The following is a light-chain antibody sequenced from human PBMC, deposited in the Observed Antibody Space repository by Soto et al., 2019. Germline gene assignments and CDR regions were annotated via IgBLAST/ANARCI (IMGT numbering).Light chain of an antibody. CDR3: QQFNSYPIT. J-gene: IGKJ5*01. Sequence: ALQLTQSPSSLSASIGDRVTITCRASQGISSALAWYQQRPGKAPKLLIYDASTLESGVPSRFSGSGSGTDFTLTISSLQPEDFATYYCQQFNSYPITFGQGTRLDIK. CDR1: QGISSA. CDR2: DAS. V-gene: IGKV1-13*02.